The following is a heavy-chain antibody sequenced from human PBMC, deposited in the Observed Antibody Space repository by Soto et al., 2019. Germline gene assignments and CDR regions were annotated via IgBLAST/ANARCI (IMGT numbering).Heavy chain of an antibody. J-gene: IGHJ4*02. CDR2: IYYSGST. V-gene: IGHV4-39*01. CDR3: ARSTTTVVTLGY. CDR1: GGSISSSSYY. D-gene: IGHD4-17*01. Sequence: QLQLQESGPGLVKPSETLSLTCTVSGGSISSSSYYWGWIRQPPGKGLEWIGSIYYSGSTYYNPSPXSXXTISVDTSKNQFSLTLSSVTAADTAVYYCARSTTTVVTLGYWGQGTLVTVSS.